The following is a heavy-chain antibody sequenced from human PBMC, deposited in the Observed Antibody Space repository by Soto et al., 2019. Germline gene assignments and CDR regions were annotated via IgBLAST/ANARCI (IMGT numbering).Heavy chain of an antibody. CDR1: GFTLSSYA. Sequence: EVQLLESGGGLVQPGGSLRLSCAAAGFTLSSYAMRWVRPAPGKGLEWASAISGSGGSTYYADSVKGRFTISRDNSKNTLYLQMNSLRAEDTSVYYCGKEGSVRGVVYFDYWGPRNLVSVSS. V-gene: IGHV3-23*01. J-gene: IGHJ4*02. D-gene: IGHD3-10*01. CDR3: GKEGSVRGVVYFDY. CDR2: ISGSGGST.